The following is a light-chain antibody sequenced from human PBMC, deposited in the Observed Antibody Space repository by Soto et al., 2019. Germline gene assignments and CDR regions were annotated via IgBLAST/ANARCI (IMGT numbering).Light chain of an antibody. CDR2: KAS. V-gene: IGKV1-5*03. J-gene: IGKJ1*01. CDR3: QQYNTYSRT. CDR1: QSISTS. Sequence: DIQMTQSPSTLSASVGDRVTVTCRASQSISTSLAWYQQKPGKAPKLLIYKASNLESGVPSRFSGSGSGTEFTLTISSLQPDHFATYYCQQYNTYSRTFGQGTKVEIK.